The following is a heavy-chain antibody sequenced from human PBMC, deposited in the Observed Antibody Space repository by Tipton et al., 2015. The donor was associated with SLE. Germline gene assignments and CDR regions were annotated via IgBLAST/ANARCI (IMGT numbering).Heavy chain of an antibody. D-gene: IGHD3-16*01. CDR3: ALRGHDAFDI. V-gene: IGHV4-30-2*01. J-gene: IGHJ3*02. CDR1: GGSISSYY. CDR2: IYHSGST. Sequence: TLSLTCTVSGGSISSYYWSWIRQPPGKGLEWIGYIYHSGSTYYNPSLKSRVTISVDRSKNQFSLKLSSVTAADTAVYYCALRGHDAFDIWGQGTMVTVSS.